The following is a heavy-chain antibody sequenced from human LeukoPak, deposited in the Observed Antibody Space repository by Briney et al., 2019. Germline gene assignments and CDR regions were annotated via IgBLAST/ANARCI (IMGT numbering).Heavy chain of an antibody. CDR2: ISQDGSEE. CDR3: VRDGGVSGYDLLDY. CDR1: GFTFSNYW. Sequence: PGGSLRLSCAASGFTFSNYWMSWVRQAPGMGLEWVAHISQDGSEEHYMDSVKARFIISRDNAKNSLSLQMDSLRAEDTAVYYCVRDGGVSGYDLLDYWGQGTLVTVSS. J-gene: IGHJ4*02. V-gene: IGHV3-7*01. D-gene: IGHD5-12*01.